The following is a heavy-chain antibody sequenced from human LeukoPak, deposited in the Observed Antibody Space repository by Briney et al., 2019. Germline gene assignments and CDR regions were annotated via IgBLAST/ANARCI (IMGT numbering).Heavy chain of an antibody. J-gene: IGHJ4*02. CDR3: ARENGYNRDY. CDR2: ITSSSNYI. V-gene: IGHV3-21*01. CDR1: GFTFSSYS. D-gene: IGHD5-24*01. Sequence: GGSLRLSCAASGFTFSSYSMNWVRQAPGKGLEWVSSITSSSNYIYYADSVKGRFTISGDNAKNSLYLQMSSLRAEDTAVYYCARENGYNRDYWGQGTLVTVSS.